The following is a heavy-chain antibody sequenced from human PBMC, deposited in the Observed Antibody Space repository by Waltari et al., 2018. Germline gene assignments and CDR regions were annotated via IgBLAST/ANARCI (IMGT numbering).Heavy chain of an antibody. D-gene: IGHD3-3*01. CDR1: GFTFSSYA. J-gene: IGHJ4*02. V-gene: IGHV3-23*01. CDR2: SSGSGGST. Sequence: EVQLLESGGGLVQPGGSLRLSCAASGFTFSSYAMSWVRSAPGKGLEWGSASSGSGGSTYYADSVKGRFTISRDNSKNTLYLQMNTLRAEDTAVYYCAKEYLNYDFWSGYFDYWGQGTLVTVSS. CDR3: AKEYLNYDFWSGYFDY.